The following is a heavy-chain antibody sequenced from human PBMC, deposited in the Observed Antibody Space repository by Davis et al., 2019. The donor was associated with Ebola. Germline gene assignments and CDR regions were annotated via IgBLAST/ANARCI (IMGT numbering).Heavy chain of an antibody. Sequence: GGSLRLSCGVSGLPFSAYFMDWVRLTPGTGLEWVGLSRNQENHYNTEYAASVRGRFTISRDGSKKSMYLQMNSLRTEDTAVYYCVTENWYRFESWGQGTLVTVSS. CDR2: SRNQENHYNT. CDR1: GLPFSAYF. V-gene: IGHV3-72*01. D-gene: IGHD1/OR15-1a*01. CDR3: VTENWYRFES. J-gene: IGHJ4*02.